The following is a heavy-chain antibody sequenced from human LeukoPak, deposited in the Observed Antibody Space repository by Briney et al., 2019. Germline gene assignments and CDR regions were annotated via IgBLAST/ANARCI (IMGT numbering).Heavy chain of an antibody. Sequence: GGSLRLSCAASGFPFSNYGMHWVRQPPGKGLEWVAFIRYDGGIKHYADSVKGRFTLSRDNSKNTLYLQMNSLRAEDTAVYYCANGPHYNILTGFYKVRSHLDYWGQGTLVTVSS. D-gene: IGHD3-9*01. CDR1: GFPFSNYG. J-gene: IGHJ4*02. V-gene: IGHV3-30*02. CDR2: IRYDGGIK. CDR3: ANGPHYNILTGFYKVRSHLDY.